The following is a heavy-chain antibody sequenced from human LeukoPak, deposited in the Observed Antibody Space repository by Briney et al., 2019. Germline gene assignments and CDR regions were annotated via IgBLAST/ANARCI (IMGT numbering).Heavy chain of an antibody. J-gene: IGHJ4*02. CDR3: PRALPMYYYDSSGYYLGPFDY. CDR1: GYTFASYY. Sequence: ASVKVSCKASGYTFASYYMHWVRQAPGQGLEWMGIINPSGGSTSYAQKFQGRVTMTRDTSTSTVYMELSSLRSEDTAVYYCPRALPMYYYDSSGYYLGPFDYWGQGTLVTVSS. D-gene: IGHD3-22*01. V-gene: IGHV1-46*01. CDR2: INPSGGST.